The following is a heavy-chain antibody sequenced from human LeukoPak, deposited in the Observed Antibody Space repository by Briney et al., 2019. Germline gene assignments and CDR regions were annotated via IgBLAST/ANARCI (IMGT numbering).Heavy chain of an antibody. CDR1: GFTFADYA. Sequence: PGGSLRLSCAASGFTFADYAMHWVRQAPGKGLEWVSGISWNSGSIDYADSVKGRFTISRDNAKNSMYLQMNSLRAEDMALYYCAKARGYDSSGYYFDCWGQGTLVTVSS. J-gene: IGHJ4*02. D-gene: IGHD3-22*01. CDR2: ISWNSGSI. V-gene: IGHV3-9*03. CDR3: AKARGYDSSGYYFDC.